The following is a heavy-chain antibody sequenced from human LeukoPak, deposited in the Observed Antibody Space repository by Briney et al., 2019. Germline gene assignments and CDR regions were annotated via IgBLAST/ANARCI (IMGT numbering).Heavy chain of an antibody. Sequence: PGGSLRLSCAAYGLTVSSEYLAWVRQAPGKGLEWISVIYGAGATYYADSVQGRFTISRDTYSNALYLQMNSLRVEDTAVYHCARLLPASRHYFDDWGQGTLVTVSS. CDR3: ARLLPASRHYFDD. CDR1: GLTVSSEY. J-gene: IGHJ4*02. V-gene: IGHV3-53*01. CDR2: IYGAGAT. D-gene: IGHD2-15*01.